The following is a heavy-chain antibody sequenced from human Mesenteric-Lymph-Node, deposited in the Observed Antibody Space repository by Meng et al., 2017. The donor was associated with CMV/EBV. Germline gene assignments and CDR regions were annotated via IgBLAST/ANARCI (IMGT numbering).Heavy chain of an antibody. V-gene: IGHV3-23*01. CDR1: GFTFSSNA. J-gene: IGHJ4*02. Sequence: GESLKISCAASGFTFSSNAMSWVRQAPGKGLEWVSGISDTGGGTYYADSVKGRFTISRDNFKNTVYLQMNSLRAEDTAVYYCAKDAVPDTFLYYFDDWGQGTLVTVSS. D-gene: IGHD2/OR15-2a*01. CDR3: AKDAVPDTFLYYFDD. CDR2: ISDTGGGT.